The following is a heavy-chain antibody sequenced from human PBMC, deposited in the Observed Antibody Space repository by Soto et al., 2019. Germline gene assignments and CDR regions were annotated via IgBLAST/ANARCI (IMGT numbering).Heavy chain of an antibody. V-gene: IGHV4-30-2*01. D-gene: IGHD2-21*01. J-gene: IGHJ4*02. CDR1: GDSISSGGYS. CDR2: IYQSGTT. Sequence: QVQLQESGSGLVKPSQTLSLTCDVSGDSISSGGYSWNWIRQTPGKGLEWIGNIYQSGTTDYNPSLKSRVTLAVDRSKTQLSLKLSSVTAADTAVYYCARDNRNGDYFEYWGQGTLVTVSS. CDR3: ARDNRNGDYFEY.